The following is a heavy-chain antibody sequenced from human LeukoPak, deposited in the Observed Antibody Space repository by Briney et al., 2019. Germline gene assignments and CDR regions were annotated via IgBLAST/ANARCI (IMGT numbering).Heavy chain of an antibody. D-gene: IGHD1-1*01. Sequence: GAAVKVSCKGSGGTFISYAISWVGQAPGQGGEGMGGILPIFGTPTCAPTPQGRSTITADDSTSPAYMELTSLRSEDTAVYYCATPRAEGVHLYYFDYWGQGTLVTVSS. CDR3: ATPRAEGVHLYYFDY. V-gene: IGHV1-69*13. CDR2: ILPIFGTP. J-gene: IGHJ4*02. CDR1: GGTFISYA.